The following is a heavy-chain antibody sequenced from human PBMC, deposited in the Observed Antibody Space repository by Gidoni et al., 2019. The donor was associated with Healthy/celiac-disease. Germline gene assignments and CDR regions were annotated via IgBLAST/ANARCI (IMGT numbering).Heavy chain of an antibody. Sequence: EVQLVESGGGLVQPGGSLRLSCAASGFTFSSYEMNWVRQAPGKGLEWVSYIRSSGSTIYYADSVKGRFTISRDNAKNSLYLQMNSLRAEDTAVYYCAREVVVPAATTGTTTYYFDYWGQGTLVTVSS. CDR2: IRSSGSTI. CDR1: GFTFSSYE. CDR3: AREVVVPAATTGTTTYYFDY. J-gene: IGHJ4*02. D-gene: IGHD2-2*01. V-gene: IGHV3-48*03.